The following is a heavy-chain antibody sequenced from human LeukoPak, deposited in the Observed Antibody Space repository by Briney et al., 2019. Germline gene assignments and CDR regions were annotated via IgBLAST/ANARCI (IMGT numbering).Heavy chain of an antibody. V-gene: IGHV3-30*18. CDR3: AKDYDPLLSYYFDY. D-gene: IGHD3-3*01. CDR2: ISYDGSNK. Sequence: PGRSLRLSCAASGFTFSSYGMHWVRQAPGKGLEWVASISYDGSNKYFADSVRGRFTISRDNSKHTLYLQMNSLRAEDTAVYYCAKDYDPLLSYYFDYWGQGTLVTVSS. CDR1: GFTFSSYG. J-gene: IGHJ4*02.